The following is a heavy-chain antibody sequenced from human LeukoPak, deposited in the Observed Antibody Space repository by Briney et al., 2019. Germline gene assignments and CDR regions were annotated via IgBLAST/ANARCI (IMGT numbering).Heavy chain of an antibody. CDR3: AKSLEYHPLPHNWFDP. CDR2: ISGSGGST. Sequence: QPGGSLRLSCAASGFTFSSYAMSWVRQAPGKGLEWVSAISGSGGSTYYADSVKGRFTISRDNSKNTLFLQMNSLRAEDTAVYYCAKSLEYHPLPHNWFDPRGQGTLVSVSS. CDR1: GFTFSSYA. J-gene: IGHJ5*02. D-gene: IGHD2-2*01. V-gene: IGHV3-23*01.